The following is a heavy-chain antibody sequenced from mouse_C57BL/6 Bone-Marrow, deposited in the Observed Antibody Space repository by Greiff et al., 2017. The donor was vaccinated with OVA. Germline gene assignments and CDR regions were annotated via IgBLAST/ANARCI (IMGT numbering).Heavy chain of an antibody. CDR2: ISDGGSYT. Sequence: EVQVVESGGGLVKPGGSLKLSCAASGFTFSSYAMSWVRQTPEKRLEWVATISDGGSYTYYPDNVKGRFTISRDNAKNNLYLQMSHLKSEDTAMYYCARYDYDGDYYAMDYWGQGTSVTVSS. V-gene: IGHV5-4*01. CDR3: ARYDYDGDYYAMDY. D-gene: IGHD2-4*01. J-gene: IGHJ4*01. CDR1: GFTFSSYA.